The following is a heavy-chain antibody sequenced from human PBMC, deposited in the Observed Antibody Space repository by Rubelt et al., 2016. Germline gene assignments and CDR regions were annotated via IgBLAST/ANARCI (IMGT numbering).Heavy chain of an antibody. J-gene: IGHJ4*02. CDR3: ARTYYYDSSGYSDPLYYFDY. Sequence: PSLKSRVTISVDKSKNQFSLKLSSVTAADTAVYYCARTYYYDSSGYSDPLYYFDYWCQGTLVTVSS. V-gene: IGHV4-4*02. D-gene: IGHD3-22*01.